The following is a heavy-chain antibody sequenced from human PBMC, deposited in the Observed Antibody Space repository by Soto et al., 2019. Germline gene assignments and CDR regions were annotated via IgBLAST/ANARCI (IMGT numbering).Heavy chain of an antibody. Sequence: TLSLTCSVSGDSISTVDYFWAWIRQPPGQALEYIGYIYKSTTTYYNPSFESRVAISLDTSKSQFSLTVTSVTAADTAVYFCARGRYCLTGRCFPNWFDSWGQGTLVTVSS. V-gene: IGHV4-30-4*01. D-gene: IGHD2-15*01. CDR1: GDSISTVDYF. CDR2: IYKSTTT. CDR3: ARGRYCLTGRCFPNWFDS. J-gene: IGHJ5*01.